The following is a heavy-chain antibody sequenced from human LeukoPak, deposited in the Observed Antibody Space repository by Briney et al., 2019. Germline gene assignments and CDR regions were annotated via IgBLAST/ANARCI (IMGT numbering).Heavy chain of an antibody. CDR3: AKGGYNSFDY. Sequence: GGSLRLSCAASGFTFGSYAMNWVRQAPGKGPEWVSTISGSGGSTYYADSVKGRFTISRDNSKNTLYLQMNSLRAEDTAVYYCAKGGYNSFDYWGQGTLVTVSS. CDR2: ISGSGGST. J-gene: IGHJ4*02. V-gene: IGHV3-23*01. D-gene: IGHD5-24*01. CDR1: GFTFGSYA.